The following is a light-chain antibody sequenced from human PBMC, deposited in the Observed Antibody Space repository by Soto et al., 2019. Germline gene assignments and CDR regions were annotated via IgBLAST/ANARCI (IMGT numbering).Light chain of an antibody. CDR2: DAS. V-gene: IGKV3-11*01. J-gene: IGKJ5*01. Sequence: VLTQSPATLSLSKRERATLSCRASQSVSSYLAWYQQKPGQAPRLLIYDASNRATGIPARFSGSGSGTDFTLTISSLEPEDFAVYYCQQRSNWPPSTFGQGTRLEI. CDR1: QSVSSY. CDR3: QQRSNWPPST.